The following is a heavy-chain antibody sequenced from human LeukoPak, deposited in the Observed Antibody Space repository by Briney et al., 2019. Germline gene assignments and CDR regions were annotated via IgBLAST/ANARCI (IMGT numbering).Heavy chain of an antibody. CDR1: GYTLPRYY. J-gene: IGHJ4*02. CDR3: ARGHWEDCSSTSCYIRFDY. D-gene: IGHD2-2*02. Sequence: GGPGEASCQAFGYTLPRYYMHWGGQAPGQGVVWGGGVNPQRGGTNYAQKFQGRVTMTRDTSISTAYMELSRLRSDDTAVYYCARGHWEDCSSTSCYIRFDYWGQGTLVTVSS. V-gene: IGHV1-2*02. CDR2: VNPQRGGT.